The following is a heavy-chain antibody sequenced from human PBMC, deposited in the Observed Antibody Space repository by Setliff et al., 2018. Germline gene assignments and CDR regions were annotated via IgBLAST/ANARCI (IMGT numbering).Heavy chain of an antibody. J-gene: IGHJ5*02. D-gene: IGHD6-25*01. CDR3: VPGRGS. V-gene: IGHV3-30*02. CDR2: IRHDGHNK. Sequence: GGSLRLSCAASRLDFATHGIHWVRQAPGKGLEWVSYIRHDGHNKYYVDFVRGRFIISRDNSKNTVFLQMNNLRAEDTAVFYWVPGRGSWGQGALVTVSS. CDR1: RLDFATHG.